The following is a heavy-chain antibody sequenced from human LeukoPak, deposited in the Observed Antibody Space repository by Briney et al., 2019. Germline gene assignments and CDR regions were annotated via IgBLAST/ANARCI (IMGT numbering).Heavy chain of an antibody. CDR3: ASSPMIVVVIFY. CDR2: IYYSGST. CDR1: GGSFSGYY. Sequence: PSETLSLTCAVYGGSFSGYYWGWIRQPPGKGLEWIGSIYYSGSTYYNPSLKSRVTISVDTSKNQFSLKLSSVTAADTAVYYCASSPMIVVVIFYWGQGTLVTVSS. D-gene: IGHD3-22*01. V-gene: IGHV4-34*01. J-gene: IGHJ4*02.